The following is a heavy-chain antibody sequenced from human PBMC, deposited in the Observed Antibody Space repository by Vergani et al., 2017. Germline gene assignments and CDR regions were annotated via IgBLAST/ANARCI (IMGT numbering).Heavy chain of an antibody. CDR2: IYWNDDK. J-gene: IGHJ4*02. V-gene: IGHV2-5*01. D-gene: IGHD4-17*01. CDR1: GFSLSTSGVG. Sequence: QVTLKESGPALVKPTQTLTLTCTFSGFSLSTSGVGVGWIRQPPGKALEWLALIYWNDDKRYSPSLKSRLTITKDTSKNQVVLTMTNMDPVDTATYYCAHRAAGGAPLDYWGQGTLVTVSS. CDR3: AHRAAGGAPLDY.